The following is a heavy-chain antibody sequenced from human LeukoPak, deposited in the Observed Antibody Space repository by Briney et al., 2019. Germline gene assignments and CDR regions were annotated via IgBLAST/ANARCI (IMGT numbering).Heavy chain of an antibody. CDR1: GFTFSTYN. Sequence: GGSLRLSCAASGFTFSTYNMNWVRQAPGKGLEWVSSITSSSSYTFYADSVKGRFTISRDNAKNSLYLQMNSLRAEDTAVYYCARVTATVKRPYYYYYMDVWGKGTTVTVSS. V-gene: IGHV3-21*01. D-gene: IGHD4-17*01. CDR3: ARVTATVKRPYYYYYMDV. CDR2: ITSSSSYT. J-gene: IGHJ6*03.